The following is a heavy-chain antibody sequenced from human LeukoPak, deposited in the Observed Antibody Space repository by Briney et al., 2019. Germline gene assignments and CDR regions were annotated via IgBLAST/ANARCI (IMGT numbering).Heavy chain of an antibody. CDR3: AKDRSYSSSCFDY. CDR1: GFTFSSYA. Sequence: GGALRLTCAASGFTFSSYALHWVREAPGKGREWVAVISYDGSNKYYADSVKGRFSLSRDNSKNTLYMQMNSLRAEDTAVYYCAKDRSYSSSCFDYWGQGTLVTVSS. CDR2: ISYDGSNK. J-gene: IGHJ4*02. D-gene: IGHD6-13*01. V-gene: IGHV3-30*04.